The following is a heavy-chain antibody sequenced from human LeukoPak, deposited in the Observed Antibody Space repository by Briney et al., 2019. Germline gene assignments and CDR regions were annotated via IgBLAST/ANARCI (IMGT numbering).Heavy chain of an antibody. D-gene: IGHD2-2*01. J-gene: IGHJ4*02. CDR2: ISIDGNGK. CDR1: TFTFSNPV. Sequence: PGGSLRLSCVPSTFTFSNPVMHWVRQAPGKGLEWVSGISIDGNGKYYADSVRGRITISRDNSKNTLYLEMNSLSAEDTAVYYCAKEVRTSGRAGIFGYWGQGTLVTVSS. CDR3: AKEVRTSGRAGIFGY. V-gene: IGHV3-30*04.